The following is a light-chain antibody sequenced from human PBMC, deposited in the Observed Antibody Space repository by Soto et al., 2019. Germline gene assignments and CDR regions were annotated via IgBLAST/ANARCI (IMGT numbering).Light chain of an antibody. Sequence: QSALTQPPSASGSPGQSVTISCTGTSSDVGGYNYVSWYQQHPGKAPKLMIYEVSKRPSGVPDRCSGSKSGNTASLTVSGLQPEDEADYYCSSYAGSNKSVFGTGTKVTVL. J-gene: IGLJ1*01. V-gene: IGLV2-8*01. CDR1: SSDVGGYNY. CDR3: SSYAGSNKSV. CDR2: EVS.